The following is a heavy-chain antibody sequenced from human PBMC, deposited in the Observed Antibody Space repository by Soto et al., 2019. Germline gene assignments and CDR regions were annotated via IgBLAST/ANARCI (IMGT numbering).Heavy chain of an antibody. D-gene: IGHD1-26*01. CDR1: GFPFSSYG. J-gene: IGHJ3*02. V-gene: IGHV3-33*03. CDR2: IWYDGSNK. CDR3: ARALYTGSYFDPCDI. Sequence: GGSLRLSCAASGFPFSSYGMHWVRQAPGKGLDWVAVIWYDGSNKYYADPVKGRFTISRDNPKNTLYLQMNSLRVEDTAVYYCARALYTGSYFDPCDIWGQGTMVTVSS.